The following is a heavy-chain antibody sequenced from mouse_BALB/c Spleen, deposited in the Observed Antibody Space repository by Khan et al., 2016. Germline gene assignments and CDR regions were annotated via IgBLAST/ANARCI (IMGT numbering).Heavy chain of an antibody. D-gene: IGHD2-1*01. CDR1: GYIFTSYT. CDR3: ACDETNYACFDY. Sequence: QVQLKESGAELARPGAAMKMSCTTSGYIFTSYTFRWIKQRPGQGLEWFGYIIPDSAYTDYNQRLKDKATLTADTSSSTAYMQLSSLTSEDSAVYYWACDETNYACFDYGGQGTTLTVSS. J-gene: IGHJ2*01. CDR2: IIPDSAYT. V-gene: IGHV1-4*01.